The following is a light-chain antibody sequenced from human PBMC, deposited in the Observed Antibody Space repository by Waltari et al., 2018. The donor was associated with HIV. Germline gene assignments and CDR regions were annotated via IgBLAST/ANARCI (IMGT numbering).Light chain of an antibody. CDR2: QAS. Sequence: SYELTQPPSLSVSPGQTASITCPGDKLGDKYACWYQQKPGQSPVLVMYQASKRPSGIPERFSGSNSGNTATLTISGTQAMDEADYYCQAWDSSTWVFGGGTKLTVL. CDR3: QAWDSSTWV. V-gene: IGLV3-1*01. CDR1: KLGDKY. J-gene: IGLJ3*02.